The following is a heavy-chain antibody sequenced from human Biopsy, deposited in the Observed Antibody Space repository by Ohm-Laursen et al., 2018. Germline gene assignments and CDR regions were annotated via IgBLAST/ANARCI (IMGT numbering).Heavy chain of an antibody. J-gene: IGHJ4*02. D-gene: IGHD1-26*01. CDR2: IIPMFGTA. V-gene: IGHV1-69*01. CDR1: GSTFINYA. Sequence: GSSVKVSCKPSGSTFINYAISWVRQAPGQGLEWMGGIIPMFGTANYAQMFQGRVTISADESTSTSYMELSSLTTEDTAIYYCARGPHSGSHSCFDYWGRGTLVTVSS. CDR3: ARGPHSGSHSCFDY.